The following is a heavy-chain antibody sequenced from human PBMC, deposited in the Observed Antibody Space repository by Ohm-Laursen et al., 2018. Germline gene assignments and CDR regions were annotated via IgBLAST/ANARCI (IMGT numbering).Heavy chain of an antibody. CDR1: GFTFSNHG. Sequence: SSLRLSRAASGFTFSNHGMHLVCQAPGKGPGRGANIWYDGSNKYYVDSVKGRFTISRDNSKNTLFLQMNSLRVDDTAVYYCARDRQARYFDLWGRGTLVTVSS. CDR2: IWYDGSNK. CDR3: ARDRQARYFDL. V-gene: IGHV3-33*01. J-gene: IGHJ2*01.